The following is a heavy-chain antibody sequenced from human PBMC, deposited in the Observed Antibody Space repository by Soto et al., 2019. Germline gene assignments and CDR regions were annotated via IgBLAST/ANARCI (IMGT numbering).Heavy chain of an antibody. CDR3: ARERILYYLYYGMDV. Sequence: GASVKVSCKASGGTFSSYAISWVRQAPGQGLEWMGGIIPIFGTANYAQKFQGRVTITRDTSASTAYMELSSLRSEDTAVYYCARERILYYLYYGMDVWGQGTTVTVSS. V-gene: IGHV1-69*05. D-gene: IGHD2-15*01. CDR2: IIPIFGTA. CDR1: GGTFSSYA. J-gene: IGHJ6*02.